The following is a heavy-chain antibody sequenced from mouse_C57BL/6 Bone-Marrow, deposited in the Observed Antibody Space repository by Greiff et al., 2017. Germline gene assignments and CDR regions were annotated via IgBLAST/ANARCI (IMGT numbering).Heavy chain of an antibody. Sequence: EVQLQQSGPELVKPGASVKISCKASGYTFTDYYMNWVKQSHGKSLEWIGDINPNNGGTSYNQKFKGKATLTVDKSSSTAYMQLRSLTSEDSAVYYCARWSGNYEGAMDYWGQGTSVTVSS. CDR3: ARWSGNYEGAMDY. J-gene: IGHJ4*01. CDR2: INPNNGGT. CDR1: GYTFTDYY. V-gene: IGHV1-26*01. D-gene: IGHD2-1*01.